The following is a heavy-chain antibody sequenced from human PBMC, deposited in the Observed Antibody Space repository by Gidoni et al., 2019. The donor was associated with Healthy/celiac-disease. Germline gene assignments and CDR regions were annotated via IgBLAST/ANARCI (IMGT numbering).Heavy chain of an antibody. J-gene: IGHJ6*02. CDR3: ASQAYYDILTGYYSPYGMDV. Sequence: QVQLVQSGAEVKKPGASVTVSCNASGYTFTSYYMHWVRRAPGQGLEWMGIINPSGGSTSYAQKFQGRVTMTRDTSTSTVYMELSSLRSEDTAVYYCASQAYYDILTGYYSPYGMDVWGQGTTVTVSS. D-gene: IGHD3-9*01. CDR1: GYTFTSYY. CDR2: INPSGGST. V-gene: IGHV1-46*01.